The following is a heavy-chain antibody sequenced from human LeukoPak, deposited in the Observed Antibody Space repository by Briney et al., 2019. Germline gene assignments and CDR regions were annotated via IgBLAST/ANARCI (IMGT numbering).Heavy chain of an antibody. D-gene: IGHD3-16*02. CDR3: AKDFGSTLYQDY. J-gene: IGHJ4*02. Sequence: GRSLRLSCAVSGFTFSTYGMHWVRQAPGKGLEWVAVISYDGSNKYYADSVKGRFTISRDNSKNTLYLQMNSLRAEDTAVYYCAKDFGSTLYQDYWGQGTLVTVSS. V-gene: IGHV3-30*18. CDR1: GFTFSTYG. CDR2: ISYDGSNK.